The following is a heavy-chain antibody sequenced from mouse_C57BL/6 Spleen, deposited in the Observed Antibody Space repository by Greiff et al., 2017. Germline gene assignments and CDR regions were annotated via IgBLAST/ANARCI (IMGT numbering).Heavy chain of an antibody. Sequence: VQLQQSGAELVRPGASVTLSCQASCYTLTDHELHWVKQTPVHGPVWIGAIDLETGGTAFNQKLKGEAIRTAYKASSTAYMELRSLTSEDSAVYYCTRSGSAGYPCWGQATLV. V-gene: IGHV1-15*01. CDR2: IDLETGGT. CDR1: CYTLTDHE. J-gene: IGHJ3*01. D-gene: IGHD3-2*02. CDR3: TRSGSAGYPC.